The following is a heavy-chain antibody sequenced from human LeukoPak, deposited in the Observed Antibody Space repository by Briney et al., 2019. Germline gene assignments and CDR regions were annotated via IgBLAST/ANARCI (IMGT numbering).Heavy chain of an antibody. CDR3: ARMGPTRTYYDFWSGYSCNWFDP. CDR1: GYTFTSYG. V-gene: IGHV1-18*01. D-gene: IGHD3-3*01. Sequence: ASVKVSCKASGYTFTSYGISWVRQAPGQGLEGMGWINAYNGNTHYAQKLQGRVTMTTDTSTSTAYMELRSLRSDDTAVYYCARMGPTRTYYDFWSGYSCNWFDPWGQGTLVTVSS. CDR2: INAYNGNT. J-gene: IGHJ5*02.